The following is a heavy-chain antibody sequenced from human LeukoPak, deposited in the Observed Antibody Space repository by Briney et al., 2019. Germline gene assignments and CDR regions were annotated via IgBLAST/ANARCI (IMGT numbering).Heavy chain of an antibody. V-gene: IGHV3-30*03. CDR3: ARDHLGYCRSTSCYHFDY. CDR1: GFTFTSYS. Sequence: GGSLRLSCAASGFTFTSYSMNWVRQAPGKGLEWVAVISYDGSNKYYADSVKGRFTISRDNSKNTLYLQMNSLRAEDTAVYYCARDHLGYCRSTSCYHFDYWGQGTLVTVSS. J-gene: IGHJ4*02. D-gene: IGHD2-2*01. CDR2: ISYDGSNK.